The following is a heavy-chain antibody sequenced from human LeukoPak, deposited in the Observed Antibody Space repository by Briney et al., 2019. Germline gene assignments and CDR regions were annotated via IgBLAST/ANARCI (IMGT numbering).Heavy chain of an antibody. Sequence: SQTLSLTCTVSGGSISSGDYYWSWIRQPPGKGLEWIGYIYYSGSTYYNPSLKSRVTISVDTSKNQFSLKLSSVTAADTAVYYCARAPTMVRGVIDYWGQGTPVTVSS. CDR2: IYYSGST. V-gene: IGHV4-30-4*08. CDR3: ARAPTMVRGVIDY. CDR1: GGSISSGDYY. J-gene: IGHJ4*02. D-gene: IGHD3-10*01.